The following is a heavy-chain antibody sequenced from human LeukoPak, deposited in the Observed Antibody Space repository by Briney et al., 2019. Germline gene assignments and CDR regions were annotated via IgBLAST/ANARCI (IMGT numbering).Heavy chain of an antibody. Sequence: SETLSLTCTVSGGSISSYYWSWIRQPPGKGLEWIAYIYYSGGTNYNPSLKSRVTISLDTSKNQFSLKLSSVTAADTAVYYCARGVEMATTNWFDPWGQGTLVTVSS. V-gene: IGHV4-59*01. D-gene: IGHD5-24*01. CDR3: ARGVEMATTNWFDP. CDR1: GGSISSYY. J-gene: IGHJ5*02. CDR2: IYYSGGT.